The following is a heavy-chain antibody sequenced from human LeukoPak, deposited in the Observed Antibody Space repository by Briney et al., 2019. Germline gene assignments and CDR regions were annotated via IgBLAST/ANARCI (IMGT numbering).Heavy chain of an antibody. J-gene: IGHJ4*02. CDR3: ARDRVNSGYDGLEVDY. V-gene: IGHV1-69*04. CDR2: IIPILGIA. Sequence: SVKVSCKASGGTFSSYAISWVRQAPGQGLEWMGRIIPILGIANYAQKFQGRVTITADKSTSTAYMELSSLRSEDTAVYYCARDRVNSGYDGLEVDYWGQGTLVTVSS. CDR1: GGTFSSYA. D-gene: IGHD5-12*01.